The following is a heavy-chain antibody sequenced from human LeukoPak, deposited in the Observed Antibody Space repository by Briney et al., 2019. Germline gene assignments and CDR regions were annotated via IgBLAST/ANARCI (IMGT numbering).Heavy chain of an antibody. CDR2: ISSTGGTA. CDR1: GFTFSSFG. Sequence: GGSLRLSCAASGFTFSSFGMSWVRQAPGKGLEWVSAISSTGGTAYYADSVKGRFTISRDNAKNSLYLQMNSLRAEDTAVYYCAKVAEQWGPHYYFDYWGQGTLVTVSS. D-gene: IGHD6-19*01. J-gene: IGHJ4*02. V-gene: IGHV3-23*01. CDR3: AKVAEQWGPHYYFDY.